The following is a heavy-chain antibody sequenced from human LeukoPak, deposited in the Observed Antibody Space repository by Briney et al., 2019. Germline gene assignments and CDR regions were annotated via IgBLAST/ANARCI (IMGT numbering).Heavy chain of an antibody. Sequence: ASVKVSRKASGYTFTSYAMHWVRQAPGQRLEWMGWINAGNGNTKYSQKFQGRVTITRDTSASTAYMELSSLRSEDTAVYYCARDRRHCSGGSCYFASWFDPWGQGTLVTVSS. V-gene: IGHV1-3*01. D-gene: IGHD2-15*01. CDR1: GYTFTSYA. J-gene: IGHJ5*02. CDR3: ARDRRHCSGGSCYFASWFDP. CDR2: INAGNGNT.